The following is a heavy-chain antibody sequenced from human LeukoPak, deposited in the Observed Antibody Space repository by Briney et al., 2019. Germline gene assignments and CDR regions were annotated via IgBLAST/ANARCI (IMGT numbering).Heavy chain of an antibody. D-gene: IGHD3-3*01. CDR3: AREAALYSYDFWGGYSQFDY. CDR1: GFTFSSYW. J-gene: IGHJ4*02. Sequence: GGSLRLSCAASGFTFSSYWMHWVRHAPGKGLVWVSRINSDGRSTIYADSVKGRFTISRDNAKNTLYLQMNSLRDEDTAVYYCAREAALYSYDFWGGYSQFDYWGQGTLVTVSS. V-gene: IGHV3-74*01. CDR2: INSDGRST.